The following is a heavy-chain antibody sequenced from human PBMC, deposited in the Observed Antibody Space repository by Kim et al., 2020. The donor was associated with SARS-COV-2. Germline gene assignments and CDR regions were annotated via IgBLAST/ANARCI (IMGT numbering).Heavy chain of an antibody. V-gene: IGHV3-30*18. CDR3: AKDDRWNLPMPMDV. CDR2: ISYDGSNK. D-gene: IGHD1-1*01. CDR1: GFTFSSYG. J-gene: IGHJ6*02. Sequence: GGSLRLSCAASGFTFSSYGMHWVRQAPGKGLEWVAVISYDGSNKYYADSVKGRFTISRDNSKNTLYLQMNSLRAEDTAVYYCAKDDRWNLPMPMDVWGQG.